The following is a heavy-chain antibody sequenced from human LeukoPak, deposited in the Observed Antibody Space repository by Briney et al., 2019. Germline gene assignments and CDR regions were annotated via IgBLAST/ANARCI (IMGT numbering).Heavy chain of an antibody. Sequence: SETLSLTCAVYGGSFSGYYWSWIRQPPGKGLEWIGEINHSGSTNYNLSLKSRVTISVDTSKNQFSLKLSSVTAADTAVYYCARGRNYYGSGSYYRSSTYYYYYYMDVWGKGTTVTVSS. CDR3: ARGRNYYGSGSYYRSSTYYYYYYMDV. J-gene: IGHJ6*03. CDR1: GGSFSGYY. V-gene: IGHV4-34*01. CDR2: INHSGST. D-gene: IGHD3-10*01.